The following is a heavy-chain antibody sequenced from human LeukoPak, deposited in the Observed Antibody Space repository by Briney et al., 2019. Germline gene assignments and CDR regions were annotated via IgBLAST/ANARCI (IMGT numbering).Heavy chain of an antibody. J-gene: IGHJ4*02. V-gene: IGHV3-30*18. CDR1: GFTFRSYG. D-gene: IGHD3-3*01. CDR3: AKDPGKFWSGHDY. CDR2: ISYDGSNK. Sequence: PGGSLRLSCEASGFTFRSYGMHWVRQAPGKGLEGVPVISYDGSNKYYADSVKGRFTISRDNSKNTLYLQMNSLRGEDTAVYYCAKDPGKFWSGHDYWGQGTLVTVSS.